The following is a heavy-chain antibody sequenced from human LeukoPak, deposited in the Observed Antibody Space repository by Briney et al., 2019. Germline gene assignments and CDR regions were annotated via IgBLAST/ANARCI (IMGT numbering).Heavy chain of an antibody. CDR3: ARVPYCTNGVCYLYYFDY. D-gene: IGHD2-8*01. Sequence: SVKVSCKASGGTFSSYAISWVRQAPGQGLEWIGGIIPIFGTANYAQKFQGRVTITADESTSTAYMELSSLRSEDTAVYYCARVPYCTNGVCYLYYFDYWGQGTLVTVSS. CDR2: IIPIFGTA. J-gene: IGHJ4*02. V-gene: IGHV1-69*13. CDR1: GGTFSSYA.